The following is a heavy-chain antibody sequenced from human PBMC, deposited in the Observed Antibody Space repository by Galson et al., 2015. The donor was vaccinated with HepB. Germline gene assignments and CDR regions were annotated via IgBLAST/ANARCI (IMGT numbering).Heavy chain of an antibody. CDR3: TRVNYYYDSSGLGAFDM. Sequence: SVKVSCKASGYTFTSHYMHWVRQAPGQGLEWMGIINPSGGSTAYAEKLQGRVTVTRDTSTSTVYMELSSLRSGDTAIYYCTRVNYYYDSSGLGAFDMWGQGTMVTVSS. CDR2: INPSGGST. CDR1: GYTFTSHY. D-gene: IGHD3-22*01. V-gene: IGHV1-46*04. J-gene: IGHJ3*02.